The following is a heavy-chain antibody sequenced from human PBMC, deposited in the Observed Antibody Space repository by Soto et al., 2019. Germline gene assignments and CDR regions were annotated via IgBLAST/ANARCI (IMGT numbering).Heavy chain of an antibody. CDR2: IFSNDEK. Sequence: QVTLKESGPVLVKPTETLTLTCTVSGFSLSNARMGVSWIRQPPGKALEWLAHIFSNDEKSYSTPLKSRLTISKATSKSQVVLTMTNMDPVDTATYYCAHPVSSTSPYFDYWGQGTLVTVSS. D-gene: IGHD2-2*01. V-gene: IGHV2-26*01. J-gene: IGHJ4*02. CDR1: GFSLSNARMG. CDR3: AHPVSSTSPYFDY.